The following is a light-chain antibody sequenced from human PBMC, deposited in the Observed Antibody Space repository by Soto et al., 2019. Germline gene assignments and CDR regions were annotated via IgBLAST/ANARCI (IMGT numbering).Light chain of an antibody. CDR2: EVS. CDR3: TSYTTSSTLV. CDR1: SSYVGAYNY. Sequence: QSVLTQPASVSGSPGQSITISCTGTSSYVGAYNYVSWYQQPPGKAPKLMIYEVSYRPSGVSIRFSGSKSGNTASLTISGLQAEDEADYYCTSYTTSSTLVFGGGTKLTVL. J-gene: IGLJ2*01. V-gene: IGLV2-14*01.